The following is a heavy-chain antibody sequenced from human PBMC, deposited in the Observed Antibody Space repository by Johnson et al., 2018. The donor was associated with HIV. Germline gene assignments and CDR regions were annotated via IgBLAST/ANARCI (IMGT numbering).Heavy chain of an antibody. CDR2: ISYDGSNK. D-gene: IGHD3-10*01. Sequence: QVQLVESGGGVVQPGRSLRLSCAASGFTFSAYGIHWVRQAPGKVLEWVAVISYDGSNKYYADSVKGRFTISRDNSENTLYLQMNSLRAEDTAVYYCAKDEGKGFRDLEGYAFD. CDR3: AKDEGKGFRDLEGYAFD. CDR1: GFTFSAYG. J-gene: IGHJ3*01. V-gene: IGHV3-30*18.